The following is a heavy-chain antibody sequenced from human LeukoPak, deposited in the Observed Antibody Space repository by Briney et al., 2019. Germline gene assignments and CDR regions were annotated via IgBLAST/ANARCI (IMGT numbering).Heavy chain of an antibody. CDR3: AKVKGDLYCSSTSCYTDYYYYMDV. CDR2: ISGSGGST. D-gene: IGHD2-2*02. V-gene: IGHV3-23*01. Sequence: GGSLRLSCAASGFTFSSYAMHWVRQAPGKGLEWVSAISGSGGSTYYADSVKGRFTISRDNSKNTLYLQMNSLRAEDTAVYYCAKVKGDLYCSSTSCYTDYYYYMDVWGKGTTVTVSS. CDR1: GFTFSSYA. J-gene: IGHJ6*03.